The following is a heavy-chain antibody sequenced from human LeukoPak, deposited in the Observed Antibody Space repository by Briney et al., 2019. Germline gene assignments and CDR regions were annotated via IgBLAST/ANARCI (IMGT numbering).Heavy chain of an antibody. J-gene: IGHJ5*01. CDR3: TSDLNHNFGA. CDR1: GFSFSGTW. Sequence: PGGSLRLSCATSGFSFSGTWMTWVRQAPGKGLECVANIKPDGSQKYYIDSVKGRVTVSRDNAKNSLYLQMNSLRVEDTAIYYCTSDLNHNFGAWGHGTLVTVSS. CDR2: IKPDGSQK. D-gene: IGHD2-21*01. V-gene: IGHV3-7*01.